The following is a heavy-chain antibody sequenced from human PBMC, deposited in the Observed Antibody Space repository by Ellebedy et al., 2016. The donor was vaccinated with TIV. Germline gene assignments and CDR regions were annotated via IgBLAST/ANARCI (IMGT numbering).Heavy chain of an antibody. Sequence: MPSETLSLTCTVSGGSISSYYWSWIRQPPGKGLEWIGYIYYSGSTNYNPSLKSRVTISVDTSKNQFSLKLTSVTAADTAVYYCASLSMVAIGGDYWGQGTLVTVSS. CDR3: ASLSMVAIGGDY. D-gene: IGHD5-12*01. J-gene: IGHJ4*02. CDR1: GGSISSYY. V-gene: IGHV4-59*12. CDR2: IYYSGST.